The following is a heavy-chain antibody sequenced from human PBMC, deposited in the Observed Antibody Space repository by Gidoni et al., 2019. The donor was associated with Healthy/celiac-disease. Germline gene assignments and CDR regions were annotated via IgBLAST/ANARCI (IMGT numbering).Heavy chain of an antibody. V-gene: IGHV4-61*01. CDR3: ARVTMALTPDY. J-gene: IGHJ4*02. CDR1: GGSVRSGSYY. CDR2: IYYDGST. D-gene: IGHD3-10*01. Sequence: QVQLQESGPGLVTPSETLSLTCTVSGGSVRSGSYYWSWIRQTPGKGLEWIADIYYDGSTNYNPYRESRVTISRYTSKNQFSLDLTSVTAADTAIYYCARVTMALTPDYWGQGTRVTVSS.